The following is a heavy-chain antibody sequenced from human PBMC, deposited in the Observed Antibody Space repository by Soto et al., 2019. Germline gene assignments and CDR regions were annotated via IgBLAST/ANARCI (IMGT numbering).Heavy chain of an antibody. CDR1: GFSFNTHG. V-gene: IGHV3-33*01. Sequence: QVQLVESGGGVVQPGTSLRLSCAASGFSFNTHGMHWIRQTPAKGLEWVAVIWFDGSKKYYEDSVTGRFTISRDNSRSALYLEMDSLRVEDTGVYYCARSSGLGIDFWCQGTLVTVSS. D-gene: IGHD6-19*01. CDR3: ARSSGLGIDF. J-gene: IGHJ4*02. CDR2: IWFDGSKK.